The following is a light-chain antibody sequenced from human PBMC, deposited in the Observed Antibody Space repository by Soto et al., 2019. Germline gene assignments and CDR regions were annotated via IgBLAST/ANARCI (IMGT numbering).Light chain of an antibody. CDR3: QQVKTYPRT. V-gene: IGKV3-15*01. CDR2: GAS. CDR1: QSVSSN. J-gene: IGKJ4*01. Sequence: EIVMTQSPATLSVSPGERATLSCRASQSVSSNLAWYQQKPGQAPRLLIYGASTRATGIPARFSGSGSETEFTLTISSLQSEDFATYYCQQVKTYPRTFGGGTKVDIK.